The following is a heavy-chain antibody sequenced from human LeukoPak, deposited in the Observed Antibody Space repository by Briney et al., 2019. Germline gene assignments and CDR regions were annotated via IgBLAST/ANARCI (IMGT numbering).Heavy chain of an antibody. D-gene: IGHD4-17*01. Sequence: PSETLSLTCAVSGGSISSGGYSWSWLRQPPGKGLEWIGYSYHSGSTYYNPSLKSRVTISVDRSKNQFSLKLSSVTAADTAVYYCARGNDYGDFYFDYWGQGTLITVSS. J-gene: IGHJ4*02. CDR3: ARGNDYGDFYFDY. CDR2: SYHSGST. CDR1: GGSISSGGYS. V-gene: IGHV4-30-2*01.